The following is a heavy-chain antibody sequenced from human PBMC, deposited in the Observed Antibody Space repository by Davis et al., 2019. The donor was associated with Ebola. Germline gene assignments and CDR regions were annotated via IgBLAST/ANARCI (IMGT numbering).Heavy chain of an antibody. D-gene: IGHD3-3*01. CDR2: ISDSSTTI. Sequence: GESLKISCAASGFTFSTYSMNWVRQAPGKGLEWVSYISDSSTTIYYADSVKGRFTISRDNAKNSLYLQMNSLRAEDTAVYYCAKAATTGNFWSGYYSLDYWGQGTLVTVSS. V-gene: IGHV3-48*01. CDR1: GFTFSTYS. J-gene: IGHJ4*02. CDR3: AKAATTGNFWSGYYSLDY.